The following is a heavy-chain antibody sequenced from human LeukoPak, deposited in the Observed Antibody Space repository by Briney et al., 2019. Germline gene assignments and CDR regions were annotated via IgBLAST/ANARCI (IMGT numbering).Heavy chain of an antibody. J-gene: IGHJ3*02. V-gene: IGHV1-18*01. Sequence: ASVTVSFKASGYTFTSYSISWVRQAPGQGLEWMGWINSYNGHTNYAQKLQGRVTMTTDTSTSTAYMELRSLRSDDTAVYYCARDFGYSGRPDAFDIWGQGTMVTVSS. CDR1: GYTFTSYS. CDR2: INSYNGHT. CDR3: ARDFGYSGRPDAFDI. D-gene: IGHD1-26*01.